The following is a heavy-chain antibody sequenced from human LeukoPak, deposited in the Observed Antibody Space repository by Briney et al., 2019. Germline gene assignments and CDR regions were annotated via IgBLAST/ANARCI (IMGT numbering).Heavy chain of an antibody. Sequence: GGSLRLSCAASGFTVSGNYMSWVRQAPGKGLESVSVIYTGGSTYYADSVKGRFTISRDNSKNTLYLQMNSLRAEDTAVYYCARDHRVRDGHNQILDYYYGMDVWGQGTTVTVSS. V-gene: IGHV3-66*01. J-gene: IGHJ6*02. CDR1: GFTVSGNY. CDR3: ARDHRVRDGHNQILDYYYGMDV. CDR2: IYTGGST. D-gene: IGHD5-24*01.